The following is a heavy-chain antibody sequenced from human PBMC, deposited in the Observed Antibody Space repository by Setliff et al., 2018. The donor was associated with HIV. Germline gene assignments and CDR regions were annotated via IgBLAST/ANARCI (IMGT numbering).Heavy chain of an antibody. CDR1: AYSFTDYF. CDR3: ARLSPYGDYLLFQY. Sequence: ASVKVSCKASAYSFTDYFIHWVRQAPGQGLEWMGWIDTNTGNPTYAQGFTGRFVFSLDTSVSTAFLQISTLKAEDTAVYYCARLSPYGDYLLFQYWGQGTQVTVSS. J-gene: IGHJ4*02. D-gene: IGHD4-17*01. CDR2: IDTNTGNP. V-gene: IGHV7-4-1*02.